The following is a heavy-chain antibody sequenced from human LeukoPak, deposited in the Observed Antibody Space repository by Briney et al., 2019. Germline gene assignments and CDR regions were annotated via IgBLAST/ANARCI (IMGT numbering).Heavy chain of an antibody. J-gene: IGHJ5*02. CDR3: ARGLNYYYGSGSYPRWFDP. Sequence: SETLSLTCTVSGGSFSSSTYYWGWIRQPPGKGLEWIGSISYSGSTYYNPSLKSRVTISVDTSKNQFSLKLSSVTAADTAVYYCARGLNYYYGSGSYPRWFDPWGQGTLVTVSS. V-gene: IGHV4-39*07. CDR2: ISYSGST. D-gene: IGHD3-10*01. CDR1: GGSFSSSTYY.